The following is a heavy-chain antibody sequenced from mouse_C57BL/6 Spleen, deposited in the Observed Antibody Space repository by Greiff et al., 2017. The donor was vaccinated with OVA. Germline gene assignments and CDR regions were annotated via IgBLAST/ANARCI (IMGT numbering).Heavy chain of an antibody. J-gene: IGHJ4*01. V-gene: IGHV3-6*01. D-gene: IGHD2-5*01. Sequence: EVQLQESGPGLVKPSQSLSLTCSVTGYSITSGYYWNWIRQFPGNKLEWMGYISYDGSNNYNPSLKNRISITRDTSKNQFFLKLNSVTTEDTATYYCARHSNYPYYAMDYWGQGTSVTVSS. CDR2: ISYDGSN. CDR3: ARHSNYPYYAMDY. CDR1: GYSITSGYY.